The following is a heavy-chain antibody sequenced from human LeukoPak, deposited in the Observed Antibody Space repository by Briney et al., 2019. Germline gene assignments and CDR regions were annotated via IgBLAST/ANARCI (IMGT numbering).Heavy chain of an antibody. J-gene: IGHJ4*02. Sequence: PGGSLRLSCAASGFTVSSDYINWVRQAPGKGLEWVSLIYGSTSADYADSVKGRFTISRDNAKNSLYLQMNSLRDEDTAVYYCARTLIWSGYLFDYWGQGTLVTVSS. CDR2: IYGSTSA. V-gene: IGHV3-53*01. D-gene: IGHD3-3*01. CDR3: ARTLIWSGYLFDY. CDR1: GFTVSSDY.